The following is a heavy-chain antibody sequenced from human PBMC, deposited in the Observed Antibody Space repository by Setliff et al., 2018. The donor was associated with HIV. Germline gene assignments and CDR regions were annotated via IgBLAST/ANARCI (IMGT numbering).Heavy chain of an antibody. Sequence: PSETLSLTCTVSGCSINSSHFWGWIRQPPGKGLEWVGSIYRTGDTHYNPSLKSRVTISVDTSKNQFSLRLSSVTAADTAVYYCARDKTYCNYSRCSRAGWYFDLWGRGTLVTVSS. CDR1: GCSINSSHF. V-gene: IGHV4-38-2*02. D-gene: IGHD2-2*01. CDR2: IYRTGDT. J-gene: IGHJ2*01. CDR3: ARDKTYCNYSRCSRAGWYFDL.